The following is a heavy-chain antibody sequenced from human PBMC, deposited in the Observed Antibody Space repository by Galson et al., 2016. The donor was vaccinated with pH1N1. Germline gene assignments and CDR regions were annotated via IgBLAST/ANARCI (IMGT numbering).Heavy chain of an antibody. CDR2: ISASGTIT. J-gene: IGHJ6*03. CDR3: AKNGTSIFGVITSPGHNYDVDV. CDR1: GFIFRDYA. V-gene: IGHV3-23*01. Sequence: SLRLSCAASGFIFRDYAMSWVCQAPGKGLEWVSAISASGTITYYADSVKGRYIISRDNSGNTLYLQMNSLRAEDTAAYYCAKNGTSIFGVITSPGHNYDVDVWGQGTTVIVSS. D-gene: IGHD3-3*01.